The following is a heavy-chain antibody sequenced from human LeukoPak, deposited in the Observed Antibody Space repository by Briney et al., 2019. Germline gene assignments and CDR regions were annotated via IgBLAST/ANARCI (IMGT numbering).Heavy chain of an antibody. J-gene: IGHJ4*02. V-gene: IGHV3-23*01. D-gene: IGHD5-24*01. CDR2: ISGSGGST. Sequence: GGSLRLSCAASGFSFSTYAMSWVRQSPGKGLEWVSAISGSGGSTYYADSVKGRFTISRDNSKNTLYLQMNSLRAEDTAVYYCAKDRWHFDYWGQGTLVTVSS. CDR3: AKDRWHFDY. CDR1: GFSFSTYA.